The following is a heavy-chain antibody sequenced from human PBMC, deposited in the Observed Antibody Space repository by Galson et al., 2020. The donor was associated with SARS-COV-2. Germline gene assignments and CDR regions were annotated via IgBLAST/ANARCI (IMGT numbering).Heavy chain of an antibody. V-gene: IGHV3-30*04. CDR2: ISYDGSNK. CDR1: GFTFSSYA. D-gene: IGHD3-16*01. J-gene: IGHJ6*02. CDR3: ARAVGGGYFYGMDV. Sequence: QLGESMKISSAASGFTFSSYAMHWVRQAPGKGLEWVAIISYDGSNKYYADSVKGRFTISRDNSKNTLYLQMNSLRAEDTAVYYCARAVGGGYFYGMDVWGQGTRVTVSS.